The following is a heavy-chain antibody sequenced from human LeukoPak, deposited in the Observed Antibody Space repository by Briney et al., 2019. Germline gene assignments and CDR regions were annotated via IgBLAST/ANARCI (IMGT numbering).Heavy chain of an antibody. Sequence: SETLSLTCTVSGGSISSYYWSWIRQPPGKGLEWIGYIYYSGSTNYSPSLKSRVTISVDTSKNQFSLKLSSVTAADTAMYYCARGGRNFDYWGQGTLVTVSS. V-gene: IGHV4-59*01. D-gene: IGHD3-10*01. CDR1: GGSISSYY. J-gene: IGHJ4*02. CDR2: IYYSGST. CDR3: ARGGRNFDY.